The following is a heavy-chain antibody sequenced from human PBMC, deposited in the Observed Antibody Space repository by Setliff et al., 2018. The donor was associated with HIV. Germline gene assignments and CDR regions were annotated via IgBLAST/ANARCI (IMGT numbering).Heavy chain of an antibody. J-gene: IGHJ6*02. CDR3: ARDGSRTTGATGYYYGLDV. CDR2: IYHSGNT. D-gene: IGHD1-1*01. V-gene: IGHV4-39*07. Sequence: SETLSLTCTVSGGSISSHYWGWIRQPPGKGLEWIASIYHSGNTYYNPSLKSRVTISVDTSKNQFSLRLSSVTAADTAVYYCARDGSRTTGATGYYYGLDVWGQGTTVTVSS. CDR1: GGSISSHY.